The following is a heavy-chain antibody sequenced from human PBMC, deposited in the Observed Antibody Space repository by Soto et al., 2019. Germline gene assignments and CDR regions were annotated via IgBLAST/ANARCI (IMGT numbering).Heavy chain of an antibody. J-gene: IGHJ4*02. CDR1: GGSISSGGYY. D-gene: IGHD3-3*01. Sequence: SETLSLTCTVSGGSISSGGYYWGWIRQPPGKGLESIANIYFDGNTYYNPSLKSRVTISLDTSKNQFSLRLNSVTAADTAVYYCARSSIKPQVFMYPFDYWSQGTLVTVSS. CDR3: ARSSIKPQVFMYPFDY. V-gene: IGHV4-39*01. CDR2: IYFDGNT.